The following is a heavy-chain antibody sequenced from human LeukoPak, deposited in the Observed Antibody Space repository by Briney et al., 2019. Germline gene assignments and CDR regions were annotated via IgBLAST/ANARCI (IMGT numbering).Heavy chain of an antibody. D-gene: IGHD3-22*01. Sequence: PGGSLRLSCAASGFTFDGYTMHWVRQVPGKGLEWVSVIGWDSDSKYYLESVKGRFTISRDNSKNSLYLQMNSLRTEDTAFYYCAKDRSRSYSSFDSWGQGTLVTVSS. V-gene: IGHV3-43*01. CDR2: IGWDSDSK. CDR1: GFTFDGYT. J-gene: IGHJ4*02. CDR3: AKDRSRSYSSFDS.